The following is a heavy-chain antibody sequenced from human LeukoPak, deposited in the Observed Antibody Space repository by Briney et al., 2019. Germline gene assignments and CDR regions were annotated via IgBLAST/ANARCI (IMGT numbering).Heavy chain of an antibody. D-gene: IGHD5-24*01. CDR1: GFTFSTYE. CDR3: ATEGRWLHDDAFDI. CDR2: ISSGGRTI. J-gene: IGHJ3*02. V-gene: IGHV3-48*03. Sequence: PGGSLRLSCATSGFTFSTYEMSWVRQAPGKGLEWVSYISSGGRTIYYADSVKGRFTISRDNSKNTLYLQMNSLRAEDTAVYYCATEGRWLHDDAFDIWGQGTMVTVSS.